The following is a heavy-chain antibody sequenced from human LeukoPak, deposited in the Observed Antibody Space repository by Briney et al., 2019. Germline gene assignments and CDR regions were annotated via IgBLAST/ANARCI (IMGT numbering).Heavy chain of an antibody. J-gene: IGHJ4*02. D-gene: IGHD3-10*01. CDR1: GYSFTSYG. CDR3: ARESSAGGYQNDY. Sequence: GASVKVSCKASGYSFTSYGISWVRQAPGQGLEWMGWISAHNGATNYAQNFQGRVTMTTDTSTNTAYMEVRSLRSDDTAVYYCARESSAGGYQNDYWGQGTLVTVSS. V-gene: IGHV1-18*01. CDR2: ISAHNGAT.